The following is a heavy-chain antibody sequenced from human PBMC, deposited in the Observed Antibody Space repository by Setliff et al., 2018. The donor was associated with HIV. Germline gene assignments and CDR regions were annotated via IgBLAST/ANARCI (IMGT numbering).Heavy chain of an antibody. V-gene: IGHV1-69*13. CDR1: GGTFTGYA. D-gene: IGHD3-16*02. CDR2: IIPVFGTT. J-gene: IGHJ4*02. Sequence: SVKVSCKASGGTFTGYAITWVRQPPGQGLEWMGGIIPVFGTTNYAQKFQGRVSITADESTTTAYMELSSLRSEDTAVYYCARGWTTYYDYVWGSYPPGYWGQGTLVTVSS. CDR3: ARGWTTYYDYVWGSYPPGY.